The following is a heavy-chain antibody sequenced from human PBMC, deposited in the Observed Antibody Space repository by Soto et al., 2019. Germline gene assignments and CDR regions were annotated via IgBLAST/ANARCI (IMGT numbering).Heavy chain of an antibody. J-gene: IGHJ6*02. CDR2: IYHSGST. D-gene: IGHD5-12*01. V-gene: IGHV4-38-2*01. Sequence: AETLSLTCAVSGYSISSGYYWGWIRQPPGKGLEWIGSIYHSGSTYYNPSLKSRVTISVDTSKNQFSLKLSSVTAADTAVYYCARVLEMATNKTYYYGMDVWGQGTTVTVSS. CDR3: ARVLEMATNKTYYYGMDV. CDR1: GYSISSGYY.